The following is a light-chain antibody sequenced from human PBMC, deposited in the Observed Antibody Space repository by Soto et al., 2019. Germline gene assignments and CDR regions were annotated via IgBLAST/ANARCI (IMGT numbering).Light chain of an antibody. Sequence: EIVMTQSPATLSVSPGERATLSCRASQSVSRNLAWYQQKPGQPPRLLIYDASTRATGVPARFGGSGSGTEFTLTISGLQSEDFAVYYGQQYGDWPPDTFGQGTKVEI. V-gene: IGKV3-15*01. CDR3: QQYGDWPPDT. CDR1: QSVSRN. CDR2: DAS. J-gene: IGKJ2*01.